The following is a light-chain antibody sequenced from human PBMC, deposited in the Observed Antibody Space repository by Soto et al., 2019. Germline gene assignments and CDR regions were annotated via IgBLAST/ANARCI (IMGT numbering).Light chain of an antibody. CDR1: QSVSSSY. CDR2: GAS. V-gene: IGKV3-20*01. J-gene: IGKJ3*01. CDR3: QKYGT. Sequence: EIVLTQSPGTLSLSPGERATLSCRASQSVSSSYLAWYQQKPGQAPRLLIYGASSRATGIPDRFSGSGSGTEFTVTISRLEPEDFAVYYRQKYGTFGPGTKVDIK.